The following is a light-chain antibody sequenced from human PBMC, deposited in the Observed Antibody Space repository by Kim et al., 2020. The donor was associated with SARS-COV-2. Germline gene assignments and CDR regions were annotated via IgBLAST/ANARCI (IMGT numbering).Light chain of an antibody. J-gene: IGLJ2*01. CDR3: QSYDINSSWG. CDR1: SGSIAGYY. V-gene: IGLV6-57*04. Sequence: FMLTQPHAVSESPGKTVIISCTRSSGSIAGYYVQWFQLRPGRAPITVIYEDDQRPSAVPDRFSGSVDSSSNSASLTISGLKTEDEADYYCQSYDINSSWGFGGGTQLTVL. CDR2: EDD.